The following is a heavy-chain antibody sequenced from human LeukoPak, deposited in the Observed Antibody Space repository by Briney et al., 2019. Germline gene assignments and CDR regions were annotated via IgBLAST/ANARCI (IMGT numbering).Heavy chain of an antibody. J-gene: IGHJ4*02. V-gene: IGHV3-7*01. CDR2: INRDGSEI. Sequence: GGSLRLSCAASGFNFTDYWMSWVRQTPGKGLEWVAIINRDGSEIYYVDSVKGRFTASRDNAKKSVFLQMDSLRVEDTAMYYCGKGQWLGFRGQGTLVNVSS. CDR1: GFNFTDYW. D-gene: IGHD6-19*01. CDR3: GKGQWLGF.